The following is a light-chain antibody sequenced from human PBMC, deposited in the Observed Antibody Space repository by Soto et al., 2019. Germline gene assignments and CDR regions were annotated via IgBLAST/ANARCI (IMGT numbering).Light chain of an antibody. CDR1: QSVRSY. CDR2: GAS. CDR3: QQYNNWPLLT. Sequence: EIVMTQSPATLSVSPGEKATLSCRASQSVRSYLAWYQQKPGQAPRLFSYGASTRATGIPARFSGSGSGTEFTLTISSLQSEDFAVYYCQQYNNWPLLTFGGGTKVEIK. V-gene: IGKV3-15*01. J-gene: IGKJ4*01.